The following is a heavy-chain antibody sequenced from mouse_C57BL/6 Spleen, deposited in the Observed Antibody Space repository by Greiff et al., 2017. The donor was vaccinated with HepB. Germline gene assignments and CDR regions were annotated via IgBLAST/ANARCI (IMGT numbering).Heavy chain of an antibody. J-gene: IGHJ3*01. CDR2: IDPSDSYT. D-gene: IGHD3-2*02. Sequence: VKLQQPGAELVMPGASVKLSCKASGYTFTSYWMHWVKQRPGQGLEWIGEIDPSDSYTNYNQKFKGKSTLTVDKSSSTAYMQLSSLTSEDSAVYYCARSGVPAWFAYWGQGTLVTVSA. CDR1: GYTFTSYW. CDR3: ARSGVPAWFAY. V-gene: IGHV1-69*01.